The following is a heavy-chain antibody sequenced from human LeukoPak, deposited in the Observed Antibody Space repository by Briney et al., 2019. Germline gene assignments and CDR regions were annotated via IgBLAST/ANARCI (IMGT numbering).Heavy chain of an antibody. V-gene: IGHV4-34*01. CDR1: GGSFSGYY. D-gene: IGHD2-15*01. Sequence: SETLSLTCAVYGGSFSGYYWSWIRQPPGKGLEWIGEINHSGSTNYNPSLKSRVTISVDTSKNQFSLKLSSVTAADTAVYYCARAGYCSGGSCYSRRGPFYYWGQGNLVTVSS. CDR3: ARAGYCSGGSCYSRRGPFYY. J-gene: IGHJ4*02. CDR2: INHSGST.